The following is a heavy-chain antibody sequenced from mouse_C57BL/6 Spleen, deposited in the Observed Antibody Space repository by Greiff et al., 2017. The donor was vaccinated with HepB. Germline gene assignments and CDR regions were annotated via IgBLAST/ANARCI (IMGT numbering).Heavy chain of an antibody. J-gene: IGHJ2*01. CDR3: ARGGSSYPYYFDY. CDR2: IDPEDGET. Sequence: DVKVEESGAELVKPGASVKLSCTASGFNIKDYYMHWVKQRTEQGLEWIGRIDPEDGETKYAPKFQGKATITADTSSNTAYLQLSSLTSEDTAVYYCARGGSSYPYYFDYWGQGTTLTVSS. V-gene: IGHV14-2*01. CDR1: GFNIKDYY. D-gene: IGHD1-1*01.